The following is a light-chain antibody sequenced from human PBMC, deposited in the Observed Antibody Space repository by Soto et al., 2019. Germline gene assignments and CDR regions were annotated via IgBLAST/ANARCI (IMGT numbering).Light chain of an antibody. CDR2: WAS. CDR3: QQYYNTPYT. V-gene: IGKV4-1*01. J-gene: IGKJ2*01. CDR1: QSVLYRSSNTSY. Sequence: DIVMTQSPDFLAVSLGERATITCKSSQSVLYRSSNTSYLAWYQQRPGQPPRLLLYWASTRESGVPDRFVGSGSETDFTLTSSSLQAGVEAIYHWQQYYNTPYTFGQGTTLEIK.